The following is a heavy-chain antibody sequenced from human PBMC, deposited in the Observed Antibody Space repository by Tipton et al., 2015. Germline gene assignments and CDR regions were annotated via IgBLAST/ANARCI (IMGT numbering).Heavy chain of an antibody. D-gene: IGHD3-10*01. Sequence: TLSLTCNVSGGSISSNNYYWGWIRQPPAKGLEWIPGKGLEWIGSLYHSVSTYYNPSLRSRVTISVDTSKNQFSLKLTSVTAADTALYYCAQRPRDSKAITMVRGVISAPFDIWGQGTMVTVSS. J-gene: IGHJ3*02. V-gene: IGHV4-39*07. CDR2: LYHSVST. CDR1: GGSISSNNYY. CDR3: AQRPRDSKAITMVRGVISAPFDI.